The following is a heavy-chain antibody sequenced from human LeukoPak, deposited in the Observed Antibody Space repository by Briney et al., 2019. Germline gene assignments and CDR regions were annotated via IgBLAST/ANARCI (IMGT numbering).Heavy chain of an antibody. CDR3: ARVQWLVPGY. J-gene: IGHJ4*02. CDR1: GGSFSGYC. Sequence: SETLSLTCAVYGGSFSGYCWSWIRQPPGKGLEWIGEINHSGSTNYNPSLKSRVTISVDTSKNQFSLKLSSVTAADTAVYYCARVQWLVPGYWGQGTLVTVSS. V-gene: IGHV4-34*01. D-gene: IGHD6-19*01. CDR2: INHSGST.